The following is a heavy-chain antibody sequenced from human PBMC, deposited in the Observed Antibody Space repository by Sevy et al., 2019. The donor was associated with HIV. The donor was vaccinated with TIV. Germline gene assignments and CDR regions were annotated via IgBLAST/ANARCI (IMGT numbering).Heavy chain of an antibody. CDR2: ISSTSSYI. Sequence: GGSLRLSCAASGFTFSSYSMNWVRQAPGKGLEWVSSISSTSSYIYYADSVKGRFTISRDNAKNSLYLQMNSLRAEDTAVYYCARDQYYDSSGFHWFDSWGQGTLVTVSS. D-gene: IGHD3-22*01. J-gene: IGHJ5*01. V-gene: IGHV3-21*01. CDR1: GFTFSSYS. CDR3: ARDQYYDSSGFHWFDS.